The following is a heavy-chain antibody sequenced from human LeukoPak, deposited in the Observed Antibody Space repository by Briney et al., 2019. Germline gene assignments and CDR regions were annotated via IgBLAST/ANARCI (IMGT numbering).Heavy chain of an antibody. D-gene: IGHD3-22*01. V-gene: IGHV3-11*04. CDR3: AREDSSDYYFFGVFFDY. CDR2: ISSSGSTI. Sequence: GGSLRLSCAASGFTVSSNYMSWVRQAPGKGLEWVSYISSSGSTIYYADSVKGRFTISRDNAKNSLYLQMNSLRAEDTAVYYCAREDSSDYYFFGVFFDYWGQGALVTVSS. CDR1: GFTVSSNY. J-gene: IGHJ4*02.